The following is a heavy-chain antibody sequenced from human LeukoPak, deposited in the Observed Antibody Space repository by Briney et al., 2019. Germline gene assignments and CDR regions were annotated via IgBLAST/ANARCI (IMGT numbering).Heavy chain of an antibody. CDR1: GFTFSTYE. D-gene: IGHD2-15*01. CDR2: ISSNGRTI. V-gene: IGHV3-48*03. CDR3: ARGGGNFDY. Sequence: QSGGSLRLSCAASGFTFSTYEMNWVRQAPGKGLEWISYISSNGRTINYSDSVKGRFTISRDNAKNSLYLQMNSLRAEDTAVYYCARGGGNFDYWGQGTLVTVSS. J-gene: IGHJ4*02.